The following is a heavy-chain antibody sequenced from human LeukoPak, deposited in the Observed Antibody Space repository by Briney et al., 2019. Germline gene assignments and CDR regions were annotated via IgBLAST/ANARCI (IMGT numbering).Heavy chain of an antibody. Sequence: SETLSLTCTVSGYSLSSGYYWGWIRQPPGKGLEWIGSVDHSGGTYYNPSLRSRVSISVDTSKNQFSLKLSSLTAADTAVYYCARWSSGWSYYYYYYMDVWGKGTTVTVSS. CDR3: ARWSSGWSYYYYYYMDV. CDR1: GYSLSSGYY. V-gene: IGHV4-38-2*02. J-gene: IGHJ6*03. D-gene: IGHD6-19*01. CDR2: VDHSGGT.